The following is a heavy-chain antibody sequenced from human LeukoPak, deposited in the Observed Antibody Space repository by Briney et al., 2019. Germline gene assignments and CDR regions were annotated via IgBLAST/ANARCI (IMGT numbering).Heavy chain of an antibody. V-gene: IGHV1-2*02. CDR3: ARDYYDSSGYYYPKDY. CDR1: GYTFTGYY. D-gene: IGHD3-22*01. CDR2: INPNSGGT. Sequence: ASVKVSRKASGYTFTGYYMHWVRQAPGQGLEWMGWINPNSGGTNYAQKFQGSVTMTRDTSISTAYMELSRLRSDDTAVYYCARDYYDSSGYYYPKDYWGQGTLVTVSS. J-gene: IGHJ4*02.